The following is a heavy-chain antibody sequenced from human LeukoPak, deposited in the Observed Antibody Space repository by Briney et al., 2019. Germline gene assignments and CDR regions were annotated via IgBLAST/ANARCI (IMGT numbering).Heavy chain of an antibody. Sequence: PSETLSLTCTVSGGSISSSTYYWVWIRQPPGKGLEWIGSIYYSGSTYHNPSLKSRVTISVDTSKNQFSLRLSSVTAADTAVYYCASISGSYDFWGQGTLVTVSS. CDR3: ASISGSYDF. D-gene: IGHD1-26*01. J-gene: IGHJ4*02. CDR2: IYYSGST. CDR1: GGSISSSTYY. V-gene: IGHV4-39*01.